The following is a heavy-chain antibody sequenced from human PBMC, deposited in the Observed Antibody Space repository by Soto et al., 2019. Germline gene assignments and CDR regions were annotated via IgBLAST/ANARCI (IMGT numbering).Heavy chain of an antibody. CDR1: GFSLSNARMG. CDR2: IFSNDEK. V-gene: IGHV2-26*01. Sequence: GSGPTLVNPTETLTLTCTVSGFSLSNARMGVSWIRQPPGKALEWLAHIFSNDEKSYSTSLKSRLTISKDASKSQVVLTMTNMDPADTATYYCARLRGPLKSRIAVAGNFDYWGQGTLVTVSS. J-gene: IGHJ4*02. D-gene: IGHD6-19*01. CDR3: ARLRGPLKSRIAVAGNFDY.